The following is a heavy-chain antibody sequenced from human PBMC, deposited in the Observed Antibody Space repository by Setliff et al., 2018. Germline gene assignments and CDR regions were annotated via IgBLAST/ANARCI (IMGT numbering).Heavy chain of an antibody. Sequence: SETLSLTCAVYGGSFSTYYWIWIRQPPGKGLEWIGEINHSGSTNYNPSLKSRVTISVDTSENQFSLKLSSVTAADTAVYYCASISGYETLDYWGQGTLVTVSS. D-gene: IGHD5-12*01. J-gene: IGHJ4*02. CDR1: GGSFSTYY. CDR2: INHSGST. V-gene: IGHV4-34*01. CDR3: ASISGYETLDY.